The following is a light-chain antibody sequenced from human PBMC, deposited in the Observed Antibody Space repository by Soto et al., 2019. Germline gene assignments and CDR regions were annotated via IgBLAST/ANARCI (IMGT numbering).Light chain of an antibody. J-gene: IGKJ2*01. CDR2: GAS. CDR1: QSVSSN. V-gene: IGKV3-15*01. CDR3: QQYNNWPRT. Sequence: EIVMTQSPATLSVSPGERATLSCRASQSVSSNLAWYQQKPGQAPRLLIYGASTRATGIPARFSGSGSGTEFPLTISSLQSEDFAVYYCQQYNNWPRTFGQGTKLELK.